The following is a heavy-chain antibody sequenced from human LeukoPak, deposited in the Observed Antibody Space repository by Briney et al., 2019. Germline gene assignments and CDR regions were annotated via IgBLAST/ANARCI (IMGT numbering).Heavy chain of an antibody. D-gene: IGHD3-16*01. Sequence: GGSLRLSCAASGFTFSSYSMNWVRQAPGKGLEWVSSISSSSSYIYYADSVKGRFTISRDNAKNSLYLQMNSLRAEDTAVYYCARDTTPEILLGYWGQGTLVTVPS. CDR3: ARDTTPEILLGY. V-gene: IGHV3-21*01. J-gene: IGHJ4*02. CDR2: ISSSSSYI. CDR1: GFTFSSYS.